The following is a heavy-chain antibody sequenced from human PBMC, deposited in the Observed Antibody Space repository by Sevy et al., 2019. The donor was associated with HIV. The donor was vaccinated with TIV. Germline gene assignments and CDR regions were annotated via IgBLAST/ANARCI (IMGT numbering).Heavy chain of an antibody. V-gene: IGHV3-30*02. CDR3: AKGPSPMITFGGVADY. D-gene: IGHD3-16*01. Sequence: GGSLRLFCAASGFTFSSYGMHWVRQAPGKGLEWVAFIRYDGSNKYYADSVKGRFTISRDNSKNTLYLKMNSLRAEDTAVYYCAKGPSPMITFGGVADYWGQGTLVTVSS. J-gene: IGHJ4*02. CDR1: GFTFSSYG. CDR2: IRYDGSNK.